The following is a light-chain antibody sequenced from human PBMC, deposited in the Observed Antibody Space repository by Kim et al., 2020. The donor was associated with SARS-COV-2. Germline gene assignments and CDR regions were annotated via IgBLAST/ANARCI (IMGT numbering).Light chain of an antibody. J-gene: IGKJ1*01. V-gene: IGKV1-5*03. CDR1: QSISDY. Sequence: ASVGDKVTITCRASQSISDYLAWYQQKPGKAPKLLIYKASNLESGVPSRFSGSGSGTEFTLTISSLQPDDFATYYCQQDNTYPWTFGQGTKVVIK. CDR3: QQDNTYPWT. CDR2: KAS.